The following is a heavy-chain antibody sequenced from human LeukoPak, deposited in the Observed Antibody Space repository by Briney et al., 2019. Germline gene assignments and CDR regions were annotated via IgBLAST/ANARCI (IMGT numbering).Heavy chain of an antibody. CDR2: ISPYSGNT. V-gene: IGHV1-18*01. D-gene: IGHD6-19*01. Sequence: ASVKVSCKASGYLFINYGISWLRQAPGQGLECMGWISPYSGNTDYAQKLQGRVTLTTDTSTTTAYMELRSLRFDDTAVYYCARTSGVSVAGSPYYFDFWGQGTLISVSS. CDR3: ARTSGVSVAGSPYYFDF. CDR1: GYLFINYG. J-gene: IGHJ4*02.